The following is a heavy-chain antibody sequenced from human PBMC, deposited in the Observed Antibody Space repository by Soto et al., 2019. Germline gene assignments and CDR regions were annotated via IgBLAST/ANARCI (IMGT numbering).Heavy chain of an antibody. CDR1: GFTFSSYA. CDR2: ISYDGSNK. D-gene: IGHD6-19*01. CDR3: ARVMGEQWLVRGFDY. Sequence: PGGSLRLSCAASGFTFSSYAMHWVRQAPGKGLEWVAVISYDGSNKYYADSVKGRFTISRDNSKNTLYLQMNSLRAEDTAVYYCARVMGEQWLVRGFDYWGQGTLVTVSS. V-gene: IGHV3-30-3*01. J-gene: IGHJ4*02.